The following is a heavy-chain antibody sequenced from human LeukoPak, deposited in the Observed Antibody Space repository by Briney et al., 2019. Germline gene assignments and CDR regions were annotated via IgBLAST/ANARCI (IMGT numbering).Heavy chain of an antibody. CDR2: IIPILGIA. CDR3: ARVQDIVATSPDY. J-gene: IGHJ4*02. CDR1: GGTFSSYA. D-gene: IGHD5-12*01. Sequence: SVKVSCKASGGTFSSYAISWVRQAPGQGLEWMGRIIPILGIANYAQKFQGRVTITADKSTSTAYMELSSLRSEDTAVYYCARVQDIVATSPDYWGQGTLVTVSS. V-gene: IGHV1-69*04.